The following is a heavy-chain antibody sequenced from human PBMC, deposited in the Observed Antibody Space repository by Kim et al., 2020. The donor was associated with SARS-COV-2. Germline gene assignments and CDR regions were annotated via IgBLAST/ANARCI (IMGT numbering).Heavy chain of an antibody. V-gene: IGHV7-4-1*02. D-gene: IGHD5-18*01. Sequence: ASVKVSCKASGYTFTSYAMNWVRQAPGQGLEWMGWINTNTGNPTYAQGFTGRFVFSLDTSVSTAYLQISSLKAEDTAVYYCTSGVVYSYGYPYYYGMDVWGQGTTVTVSS. J-gene: IGHJ6*02. CDR2: INTNTGNP. CDR1: GYTFTSYA. CDR3: TSGVVYSYGYPYYYGMDV.